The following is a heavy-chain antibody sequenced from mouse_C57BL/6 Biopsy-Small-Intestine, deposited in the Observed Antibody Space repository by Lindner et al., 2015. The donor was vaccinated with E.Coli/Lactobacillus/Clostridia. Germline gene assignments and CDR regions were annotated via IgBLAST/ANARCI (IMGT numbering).Heavy chain of an antibody. CDR3: ARGYGSPWYFDV. Sequence: FTGYYINWVKQSPEKSLEWIGEINPSTGGTTYNQKFKAKATLTVDKSSSTAYMQLKSLTSEDSAVYYCARGYGSPWYFDVWGTGTTVTVSS. V-gene: IGHV1-42*01. D-gene: IGHD1-1*01. CDR2: INPSTGGT. CDR1: FTGYY. J-gene: IGHJ1*03.